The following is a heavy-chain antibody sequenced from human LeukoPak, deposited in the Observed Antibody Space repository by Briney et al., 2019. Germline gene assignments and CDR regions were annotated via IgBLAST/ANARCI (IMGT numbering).Heavy chain of an antibody. J-gene: IGHJ3*02. V-gene: IGHV5-51*01. Sequence: GESLKISCKGSGYSFTSYWIGWVRQMPGKGLEWMGIIYPGDSDTRYSPSFQGQVTISADKSISTAYLQWSSLKASDTAMYYCARTMVEIATREAFDIWGQGTMVTVSS. CDR1: GYSFTSYW. CDR2: IYPGDSDT. D-gene: IGHD5-24*01. CDR3: ARTMVEIATREAFDI.